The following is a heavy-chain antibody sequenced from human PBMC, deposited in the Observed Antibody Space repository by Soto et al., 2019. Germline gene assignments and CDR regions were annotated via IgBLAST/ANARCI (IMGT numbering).Heavy chain of an antibody. J-gene: IGHJ6*02. V-gene: IGHV1-2*02. D-gene: IGHD1-26*01. CDR1: GYSFSDYF. Sequence: ASVKVSCKPSGYSFSDYFIQWVRQAPGQGLEWVAWINPKTAATNYAKKFQGRVSLTWDTSSTTAYMELTRLRPDDTAVYYCARIRWGLNYYNGMDVWGQGTTVTVSS. CDR2: INPKTAAT. CDR3: ARIRWGLNYYNGMDV.